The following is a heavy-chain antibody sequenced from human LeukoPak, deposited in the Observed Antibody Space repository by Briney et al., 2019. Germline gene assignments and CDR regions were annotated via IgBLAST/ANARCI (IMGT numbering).Heavy chain of an antibody. CDR1: AFIFNNAW. CDR2: IKSKTDGGTT. J-gene: IGHJ4*02. Sequence: GGSLILSCATSAFIFNNAWMSWVRQAPGKGLEWVGRIKSKTDGGTTDYAAPVKGRFTISRDDSKNTLYLQMNSLKTEDTAVYYCTYYYDSSGFPYYFDYWGQGTLVTVSS. V-gene: IGHV3-15*01. CDR3: TYYYDSSGFPYYFDY. D-gene: IGHD3-22*01.